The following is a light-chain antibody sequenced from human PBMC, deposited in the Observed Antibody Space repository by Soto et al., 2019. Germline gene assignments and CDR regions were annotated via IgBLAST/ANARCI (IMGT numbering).Light chain of an antibody. CDR3: QQYGSSTWT. J-gene: IGKJ1*01. CDR1: QSVGGS. CDR2: GAS. Sequence: ETVLTQSPGTLSLSPGERATLSCRASQSVGGSLAWYQQKPGQAPRLLIYGASSRATGIPDRFSGSGSGTDFTLTISRLEPEDFAVYYCQQYGSSTWTFGQGTKVDI. V-gene: IGKV3-20*01.